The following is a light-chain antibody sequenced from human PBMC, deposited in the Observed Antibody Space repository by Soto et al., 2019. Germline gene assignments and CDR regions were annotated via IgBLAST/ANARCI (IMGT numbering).Light chain of an antibody. CDR2: EVS. CDR3: SSYTSSSPNV. Sequence: QSALTQPASVSGSPGQSITISCTGTSSDVGGYNDVSWYQQHPGKAPKLMIYEVSNRPSGVSNRFSGSKSGNTASLTISGLQAEDEADYYCSSYTSSSPNVFGTGTKVTVL. J-gene: IGLJ1*01. CDR1: SSDVGGYND. V-gene: IGLV2-14*01.